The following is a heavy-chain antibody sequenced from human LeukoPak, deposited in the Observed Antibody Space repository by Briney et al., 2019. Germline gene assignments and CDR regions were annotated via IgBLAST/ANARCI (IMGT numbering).Heavy chain of an antibody. CDR3: ARQHWPDKFVDF. D-gene: IGHD1-1*01. V-gene: IGHV1-2*02. J-gene: IGHJ4*02. Sequence: GASVKGSCKGSGNTFSGSYVHWVRQAPDQGLEWMGWIDPNSAGTNTNYAQKFQDRVTFTRDASVSAAYMELSRLTTDDTAVYYCARQHWPDKFVDFWGQGTLVTVSS. CDR2: IDPNSAGTNT. CDR1: GNTFSGSY.